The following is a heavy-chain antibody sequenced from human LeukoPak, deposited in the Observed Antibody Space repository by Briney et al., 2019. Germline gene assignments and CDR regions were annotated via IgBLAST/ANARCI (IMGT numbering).Heavy chain of an antibody. D-gene: IGHD3-16*01. Sequence: GSLRLSCAASGFTFSSYEMNWVRQAPGKGLEWVSYISSSGSTIYYADSVKGRFTISRDNAKNSLYLQMNSLRAEDTAVYYCARDARLGEVKYYMDVWGKGTTVTVSS. CDR1: GFTFSSYE. CDR3: ARDARLGEVKYYMDV. CDR2: ISSSGSTI. J-gene: IGHJ6*03. V-gene: IGHV3-48*03.